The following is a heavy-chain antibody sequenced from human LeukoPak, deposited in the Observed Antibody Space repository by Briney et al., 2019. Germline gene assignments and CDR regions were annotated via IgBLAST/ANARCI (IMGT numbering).Heavy chain of an antibody. J-gene: IGHJ4*02. V-gene: IGHV1-2*02. CDR1: GYTFTAYY. CDR3: AKDTYFDY. Sequence: GASVKVSCKASGYTFTAYYIHWVRQAPGQGLEWMGWINPNTGGTNYAQKFQGRVTMTRDTSISTAYMELSRLTSDDTAVYYCAKDTYFDYWGQGTLVTVSS. CDR2: INPNTGGT.